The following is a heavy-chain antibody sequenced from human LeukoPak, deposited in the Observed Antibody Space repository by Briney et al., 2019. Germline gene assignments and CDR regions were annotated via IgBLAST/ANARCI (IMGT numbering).Heavy chain of an antibody. J-gene: IGHJ6*02. D-gene: IGHD2-21*01. CDR3: TRGLGWVRDSGYYYGLDV. Sequence: SVKVSCKASGGTFSTYAITWVRQAPGQGLEWMGGIIPIFGRANYAQMFQGRITITADDSTSTAYMELSSLRSEDTAVYYCTRGLGWVRDSGYYYGLDVWGQGTTVTVSS. V-gene: IGHV1-69*01. CDR2: IIPIFGRA. CDR1: GGTFSTYA.